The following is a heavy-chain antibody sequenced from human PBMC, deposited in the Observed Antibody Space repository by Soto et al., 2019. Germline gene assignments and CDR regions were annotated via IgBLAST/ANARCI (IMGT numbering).Heavy chain of an antibody. Sequence: PGESLKISWKGSGYRFTSYWIGWVRQMPRIGLEWMGIIYPGDSDTRYGPSFQGQVTISADKSISTAYLQWSSLKASDTAMYYCARSAEEAPYYYYGMDVWGQGTTVSVSS. CDR1: GYRFTSYW. CDR3: ARSAEEAPYYYYGMDV. J-gene: IGHJ6*02. V-gene: IGHV5-51*01. CDR2: IYPGDSDT.